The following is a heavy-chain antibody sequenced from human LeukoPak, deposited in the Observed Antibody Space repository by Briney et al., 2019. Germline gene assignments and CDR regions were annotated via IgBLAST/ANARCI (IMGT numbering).Heavy chain of an antibody. J-gene: IGHJ4*02. Sequence: PGGSLRLSCAASGFTFSNYAIHWVRQAPGKGLEWVADLSYDGSSKYFADSVKGRFTISRDTSKNTVYLQMNSLRPEDTAVYYCARSRASTRNYFDYWGQGTLVTVSS. CDR2: LSYDGSSK. V-gene: IGHV3-30*01. CDR1: GFTFSNYA. D-gene: IGHD1-26*01. CDR3: ARSRASTRNYFDY.